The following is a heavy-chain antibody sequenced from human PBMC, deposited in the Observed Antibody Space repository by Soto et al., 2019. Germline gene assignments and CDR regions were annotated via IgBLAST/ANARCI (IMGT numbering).Heavy chain of an antibody. CDR1: GYSFTSYW. J-gene: IGHJ6*02. Sequence: PGESLKISCKGSGYSFTSYWISWVRQMPGKGLEWMGRIDPSDSYTNYSPSFQGHVTISADKSISTAYLQWSSLKASDTAMYYCARHAQHMVREYYYYYGMDVWGQGTTVTVSS. D-gene: IGHD3-10*01. CDR2: IDPSDSYT. CDR3: ARHAQHMVREYYYYYGMDV. V-gene: IGHV5-10-1*01.